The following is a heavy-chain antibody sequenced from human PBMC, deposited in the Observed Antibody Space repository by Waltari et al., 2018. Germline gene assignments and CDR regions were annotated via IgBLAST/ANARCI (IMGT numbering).Heavy chain of an antibody. CDR3: VRHVGGSRGIDY. CDR1: GGSLSGYY. Sequence: QVLLQPGGARLLKPSETLSLTCGVSGGSLSGYYWSWIRQPPGKGLQWIGEINQGGSTKYNPSLNSRVTISVDTSNNQFSLKLTSVTAADTAVYYCVRHVGGSRGIDYWGQGTLITVSS. V-gene: IGHV4-34*01. CDR2: INQGGST. D-gene: IGHD3-16*01. J-gene: IGHJ4*02.